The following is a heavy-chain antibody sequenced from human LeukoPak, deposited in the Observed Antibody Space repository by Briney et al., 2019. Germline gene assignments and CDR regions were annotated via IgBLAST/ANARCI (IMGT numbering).Heavy chain of an antibody. CDR3: ARDPSGYGPL. J-gene: IGHJ4*02. V-gene: IGHV7-4-1*02. Sequence: ASVKVSCKASGYTFTGYYMHWVRQAPGQGLEWMGWINTNTGNPTYAQGFTGRFVFSLDTSVSTAYLQISSLKAEDTAVYYCARDPSGYGPLWGQGTLVTVSS. CDR1: GYTFTGYY. CDR2: INTNTGNP. D-gene: IGHD3-22*01.